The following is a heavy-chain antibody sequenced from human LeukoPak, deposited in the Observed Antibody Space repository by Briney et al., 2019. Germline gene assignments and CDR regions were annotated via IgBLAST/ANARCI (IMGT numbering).Heavy chain of an antibody. Sequence: PSETLSLTCAVYGGSFSGYYWSWIRPPPGKGLEWIGEINHSGSTNYNPSLKSRVTISVDTSKNQFSLKLSSVTAADTAVYYCARGRGYCSSTSCYTAYYYYYMDVWGKGTTVTVSS. V-gene: IGHV4-34*01. CDR1: GGSFSGYY. CDR3: ARGRGYCSSTSCYTAYYYYYMDV. J-gene: IGHJ6*03. D-gene: IGHD2-2*02. CDR2: INHSGST.